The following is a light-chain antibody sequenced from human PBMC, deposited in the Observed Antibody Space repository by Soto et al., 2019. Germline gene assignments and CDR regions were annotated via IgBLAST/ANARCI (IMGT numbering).Light chain of an antibody. CDR1: QSVLYSSNNKNY. CDR3: QQYESTPPT. V-gene: IGKV4-1*01. Sequence: DIVMTQSPDSLVVSLGERATINCKSSQSVLYSSNNKNYLAWYQQRPGQPPKLLIYWASTRESGVPDRFSGSGSGTDFTLTITSLQAEDVAVYYCQQYESTPPTFGQGTKLEIK. J-gene: IGKJ2*01. CDR2: WAS.